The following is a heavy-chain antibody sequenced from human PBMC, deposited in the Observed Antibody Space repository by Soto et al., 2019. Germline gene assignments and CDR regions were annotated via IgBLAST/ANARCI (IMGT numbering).Heavy chain of an antibody. CDR1: GGTFSSYA. V-gene: IGHV1-69*13. J-gene: IGHJ6*02. D-gene: IGHD6-19*01. CDR3: ASGRYSSGWYVGYYYYGMDV. Sequence: ASVKVSCKASGGTFSSYAISWVRQAPGQGLEWMGGIIPIFGTANYAQKFQGRVTITADESTSTAYMELSSLRSEDTAVYYCASGRYSSGWYVGYYYYGMDVWGQGTTVTVS. CDR2: IIPIFGTA.